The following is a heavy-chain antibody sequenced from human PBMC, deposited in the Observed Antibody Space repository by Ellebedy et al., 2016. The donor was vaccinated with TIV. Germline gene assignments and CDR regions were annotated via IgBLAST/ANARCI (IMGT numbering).Heavy chain of an antibody. CDR1: GFSAISSY. CDR2: IYSGGST. V-gene: IGHV3-66*01. D-gene: IGHD2-21*01. J-gene: IGHJ4*02. CDR3: ARDEESGGYWVY. Sequence: PGGSLRLSCAASGFSAISSYMSWVRQAPGKGLEWVSVIYSGGSTYYADSVKGRFTISRDNSTNTVFLQMSSLTAEETAVYYCARDEESGGYWVYWGQGTLVTVSS.